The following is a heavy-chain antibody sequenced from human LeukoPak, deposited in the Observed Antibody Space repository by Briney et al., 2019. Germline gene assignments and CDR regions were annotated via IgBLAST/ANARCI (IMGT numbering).Heavy chain of an antibody. J-gene: IGHJ4*02. Sequence: ASVKVSCKGSGYNLGACYMYWVRQAPGQGLEWVGGIKPESGGRLYSQRFQGRVTMTRETSITTLYMKLSSLTSDDTAVYYGTRDGDWVRQDFDLWGQGTLVTVSS. CDR3: TRDGDWVRQDFDL. V-gene: IGHV1-2*02. CDR1: GYNLGACY. D-gene: IGHD2-21*02. CDR2: IKPESGGR.